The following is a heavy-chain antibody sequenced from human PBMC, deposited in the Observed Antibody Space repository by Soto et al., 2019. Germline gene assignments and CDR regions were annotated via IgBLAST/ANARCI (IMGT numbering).Heavy chain of an antibody. CDR1: GGSISYNSYY. D-gene: IGHD2-2*01. J-gene: IGHJ5*02. CDR2: IFYTGTT. V-gene: IGHV4-39*02. Sequence: QLKLQESGPGLVKPSETLSLTCSVSGGSISYNSYYWGWIRQPPGKGLEWVGGIFYTGTTYYSPSLKDRVTISVDTSKNSFSLNLTSVTATDTAVYFCARLVVVAPVANAWGQGTLVTVSS. CDR3: ARLVVVAPVANA.